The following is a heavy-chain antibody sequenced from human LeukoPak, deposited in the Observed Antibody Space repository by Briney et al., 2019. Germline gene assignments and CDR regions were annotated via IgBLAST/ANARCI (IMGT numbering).Heavy chain of an antibody. D-gene: IGHD3-10*01. CDR2: ISSSSSYI. J-gene: IGHJ3*02. CDR1: GFTFSSYS. CDR3: AGHYGSGIGAFDI. Sequence: PGGSLRLSCAASGFTFSSYSMNWVRQAPGKRLEWVSSISSSSSYIYYADSVKGRFTISRDNAKNSLYLQMNSLRAEDTAVYYCAGHYGSGIGAFDIWGQGTMVTVSS. V-gene: IGHV3-21*01.